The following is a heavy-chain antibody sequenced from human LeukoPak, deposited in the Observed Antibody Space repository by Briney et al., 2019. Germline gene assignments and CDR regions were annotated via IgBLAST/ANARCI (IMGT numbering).Heavy chain of an antibody. CDR2: ISYDGSNK. D-gene: IGHD3-22*01. V-gene: IGHV3-30-3*01. J-gene: IGHJ4*02. Sequence: PGGSLRLSCAASGFTLSSYAMHWVRQAPGKGLEWVAVISYDGSNKYYADSVKGRFTISRDNSKNTLYLQMNSLRAEDTAVYYCVVWGEDRSGHRLDFWGQGTLVTVSS. CDR1: GFTLSSYA. CDR3: VVWGEDRSGHRLDF.